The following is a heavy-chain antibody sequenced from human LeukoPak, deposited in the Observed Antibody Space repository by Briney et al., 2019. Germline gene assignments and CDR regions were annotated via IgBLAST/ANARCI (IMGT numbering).Heavy chain of an antibody. CDR3: ARGGVEVRGVLRANWFDP. D-gene: IGHD3-10*01. V-gene: IGHV7-4-1*02. Sequence: ASVKVSCKASGYTFTSYAMNWVRQAPGQGLEWMGWINTNTGNPTYAQGFTGRFVFSLDTSVSTAYLQISSLKAEDTAVHYCARGGVEVRGVLRANWFDPWGQGTLVTVSS. J-gene: IGHJ5*02. CDR2: INTNTGNP. CDR1: GYTFTSYA.